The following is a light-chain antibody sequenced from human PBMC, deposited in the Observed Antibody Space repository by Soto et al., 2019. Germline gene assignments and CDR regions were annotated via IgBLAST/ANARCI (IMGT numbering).Light chain of an antibody. CDR2: GAS. J-gene: IGKJ4*01. CDR1: QSVSSSY. V-gene: IGKV3-20*01. Sequence: EIVLTQSPGTLSLSPGERATLSCRASQSVSSSYLAWYQQKPGQAPRLLIYGASSRATGIPDRFSGSGSGTDFTLTISRPAPEDFAVYYCQQYASSPLTFGGGTKVEIK. CDR3: QQYASSPLT.